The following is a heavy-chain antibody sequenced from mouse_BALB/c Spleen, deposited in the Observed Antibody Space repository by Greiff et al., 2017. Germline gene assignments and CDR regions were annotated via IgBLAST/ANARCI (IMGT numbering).Heavy chain of an antibody. D-gene: IGHD2-14*01. Sequence: QVQLQQPGAELVRPGASVKLSCKASGYTFTSYWINWVKQRPGQGLEWIGNIYPSDSYTNYNQKFKDKATLTVDKSSSTAYMQLSSPTSEDSAVYYCTRAEVRRNYAMDYWGQGTSVTVSS. CDR3: TRAEVRRNYAMDY. V-gene: IGHV1-69*02. J-gene: IGHJ4*01. CDR2: IYPSDSYT. CDR1: GYTFTSYW.